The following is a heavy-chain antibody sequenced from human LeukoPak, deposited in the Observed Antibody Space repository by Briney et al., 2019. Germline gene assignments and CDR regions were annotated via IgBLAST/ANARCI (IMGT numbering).Heavy chain of an antibody. CDR2: IIPIFGTA. Sequence: SVKVSCKASGGTFSSYAISWVRQAPGQGLEWMGGIIPIFGTANYAQKFQGRVTITTDESTSTAYMELSSLRSEDTAVYYCAGGGTGSYSGSYYEPGYWGQGTLVTVSS. CDR3: AGGGTGSYSGSYYEPGY. D-gene: IGHD1-26*01. CDR1: GGTFSSYA. J-gene: IGHJ4*02. V-gene: IGHV1-69*05.